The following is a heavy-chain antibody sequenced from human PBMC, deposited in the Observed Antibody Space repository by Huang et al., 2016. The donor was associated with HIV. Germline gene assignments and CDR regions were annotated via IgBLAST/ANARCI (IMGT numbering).Heavy chain of an antibody. CDR1: GGSFSGYY. J-gene: IGHJ3*02. Sequence: QVQLQQWGAGLLKPSETLSLTCAVCGGSFSGYYWGWIRQSPGKGLEGIGEINKSGSTNYNPSLKRLLTISVDTSKNQFSLKLSSVTAADTAVYYCARERMMSWLDDHDAFDIWGQGTMVTVSS. CDR2: INKSGST. D-gene: IGHD1-1*01. CDR3: ARERMMSWLDDHDAFDI. V-gene: IGHV4-34*01.